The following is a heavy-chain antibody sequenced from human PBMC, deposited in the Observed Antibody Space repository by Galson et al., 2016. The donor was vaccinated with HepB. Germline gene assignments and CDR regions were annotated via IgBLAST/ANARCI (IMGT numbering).Heavy chain of an antibody. J-gene: IGHJ6*02. CDR1: GYNFPTYW. D-gene: IGHD2-2*01. CDR2: VYPEDSDT. V-gene: IGHV5-51*01. Sequence: QSGAEVKEAGESLKISCKASGYNFPTYWIGWVRQMPGKGLEWTGIVYPEDSDTRYSPSFQGQVSISADKSFTTAYLHWNSLKASDTAIYYCARRGYSTPSGYYALDAWGQGTTVIVSS. CDR3: ARRGYSTPSGYYALDA.